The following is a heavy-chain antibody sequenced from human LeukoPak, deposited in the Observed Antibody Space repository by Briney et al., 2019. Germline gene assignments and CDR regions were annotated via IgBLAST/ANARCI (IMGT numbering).Heavy chain of an antibody. Sequence: GGSLRLSCAASGFTFSSYAMSWVRQAPGKGLEWVSAISGSGGSTYYADSVKGRFTISRDNSKNTLYLQMNSLRAEDTAVYYCAKSKRYTTSFGVVNPRPFDYWGQGTLVTVSS. CDR2: ISGSGGST. CDR3: AKSKRYTTSFGVVNPRPFDY. D-gene: IGHD3-3*01. CDR1: GFTFSSYA. V-gene: IGHV3-23*01. J-gene: IGHJ4*02.